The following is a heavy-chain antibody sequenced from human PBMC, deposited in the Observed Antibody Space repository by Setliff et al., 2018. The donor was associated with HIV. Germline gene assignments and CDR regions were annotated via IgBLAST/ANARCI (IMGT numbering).Heavy chain of an antibody. CDR3: AKGNSYAENAFDI. CDR2: ISGHNGHT. J-gene: IGHJ3*02. Sequence: ASVKVSCKASGYTFTRFGISWVRQAPGQGLEWMGWISGHNGHTDYAQKFQGRVTVTTDTSTETAYMELRSLRSDDTAVYYCAKGNSYAENAFDIWGQGTMVTVSS. V-gene: IGHV1-18*01. D-gene: IGHD5-18*01. CDR1: GYTFTRFG.